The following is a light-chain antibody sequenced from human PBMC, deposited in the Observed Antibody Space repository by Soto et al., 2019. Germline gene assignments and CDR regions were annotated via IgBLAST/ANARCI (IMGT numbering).Light chain of an antibody. J-gene: IGLJ1*01. Sequence: QSALTQPRSVSGSPGQSVTISCTGTSSDVGAHNYVSWYQQYPDKVPKLMIYDVTKRPSGVPDRFSGSKSGNTASLTISGIQGEDEAVYYGSVVGGHAVFGTGTKVTAL. V-gene: IGLV2-11*01. CDR1: SSDVGAHNY. CDR2: DVT. CDR3: SVVGGHAV.